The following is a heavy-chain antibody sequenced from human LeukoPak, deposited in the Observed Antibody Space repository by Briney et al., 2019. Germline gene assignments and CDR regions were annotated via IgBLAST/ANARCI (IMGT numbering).Heavy chain of an antibody. CDR2: INPDNGDT. Sequence: ASVKVSCKASGYTFTGYSIHWVRQAPGQGPEWMGWINPDNGDTNYAQKFQGRVTMTRDTSTKTAYMELNSMRSDDTAVYYCARGNCGGDCSGRYWGQGNLVTVSS. D-gene: IGHD2-21*01. CDR1: GYTFTGYS. CDR3: ARGNCGGDCSGRY. V-gene: IGHV1-2*02. J-gene: IGHJ4*02.